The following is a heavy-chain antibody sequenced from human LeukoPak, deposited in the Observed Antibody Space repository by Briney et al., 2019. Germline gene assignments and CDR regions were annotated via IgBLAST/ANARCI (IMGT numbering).Heavy chain of an antibody. CDR2: ISGSGDRT. CDR3: AKGSIVGATSYYYMDV. D-gene: IGHD1-26*01. Sequence: GGSLRLSCAASGFTFRSYGMIWVRQAPGKGLEWVSGISGSGDRTYYEDSVKGRFTISRDNSKNTLYLQMNSLRAEDTAVYYCAKGSIVGATSYYYMDVWGKGTTVTISS. CDR1: GFTFRSYG. J-gene: IGHJ6*03. V-gene: IGHV3-23*01.